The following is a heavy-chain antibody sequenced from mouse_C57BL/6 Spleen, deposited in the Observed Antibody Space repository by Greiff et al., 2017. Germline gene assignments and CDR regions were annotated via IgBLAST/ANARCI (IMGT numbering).Heavy chain of an antibody. V-gene: IGHV1-64*01. CDR3: ARSIYYDYDGGVDY. CDR1: GYTFTSYW. Sequence: VQLQQPGAELVKPGASVKLSCKASGYTFTSYWMHWVKQRPGQGLEWIGMIHPNSGSTNYNEKFKSKATLTVDKSSSTAYMQLSSLTSEDSAVYYCARSIYYDYDGGVDYWGQGTTLTVSS. D-gene: IGHD2-4*01. J-gene: IGHJ2*01. CDR2: IHPNSGST.